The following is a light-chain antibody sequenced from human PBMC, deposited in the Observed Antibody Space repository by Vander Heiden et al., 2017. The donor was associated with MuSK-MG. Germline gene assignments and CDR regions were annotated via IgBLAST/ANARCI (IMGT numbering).Light chain of an antibody. CDR2: DVS. J-gene: IGLJ1*01. CDR1: DSDVGGYTY. Sequence: QSALIQPASVSGSPGQSVTIPCTGSDSDVGGYTYGAWYQQHQGKAPKPWIYDVSDRPSGISNRFSGSKSGNTASLTISGLQAEDAADYYCSSYTRSSTYVFGTGTKVTVL. CDR3: SSYTRSSTYV. V-gene: IGLV2-14*03.